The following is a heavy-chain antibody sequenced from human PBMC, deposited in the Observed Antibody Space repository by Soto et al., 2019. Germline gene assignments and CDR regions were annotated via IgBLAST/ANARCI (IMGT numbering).Heavy chain of an antibody. Sequence: QVQLVQSGAEVKKPGASVKVSCKASGYTFTSYGISWVRQAPGQGLEWMGWISAYNGNTNYAQKLQGRVTMTTDTSTSTAYMELRSLRSEATAVCSCARDFTDYYDSSGYVYFDSWGQGTLVTVSS. CDR1: GYTFTSYG. CDR2: ISAYNGNT. J-gene: IGHJ4*02. V-gene: IGHV1-18*01. D-gene: IGHD3-22*01. CDR3: ARDFTDYYDSSGYVYFDS.